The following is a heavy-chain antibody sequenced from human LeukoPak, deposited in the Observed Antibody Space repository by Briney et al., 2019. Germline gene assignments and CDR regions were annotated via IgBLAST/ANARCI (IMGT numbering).Heavy chain of an antibody. CDR3: ARGGGYGDYPRYFDY. V-gene: IGHV3-20*04. CDR1: GFTFDDYG. CDR2: INWNGGST. D-gene: IGHD4-17*01. J-gene: IGHJ4*02. Sequence: PGGSLRLSCAASGFTFDDYGMSWVRQAPGKGLEWVSGINWNGGSTGYADSVKGRFTISRDNAKNSLYLQMNSLRAEDTALYYCARGGGYGDYPRYFDYWGQGTLVTVSS.